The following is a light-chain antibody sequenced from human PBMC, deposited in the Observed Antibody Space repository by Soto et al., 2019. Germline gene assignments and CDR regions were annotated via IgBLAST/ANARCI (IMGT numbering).Light chain of an antibody. Sequence: QSALTQPPSASGSPGQSVTISCTGTSSDVGGYNYVSWYQQHPGKAPKVMIYEVSKRPSGVPDRSSGSKSGNTASLNVSGLQAEDEADYYCSSYAGSNLVFGGGTKLTVL. CDR3: SSYAGSNLV. J-gene: IGLJ2*01. CDR1: SSDVGGYNY. CDR2: EVS. V-gene: IGLV2-8*01.